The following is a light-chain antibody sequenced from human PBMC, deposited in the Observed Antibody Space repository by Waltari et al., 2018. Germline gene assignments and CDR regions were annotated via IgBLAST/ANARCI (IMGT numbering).Light chain of an antibody. CDR2: HAS. J-gene: IGKJ1*01. CDR1: ESVSKF. V-gene: IGKV3-20*01. Sequence: VLTQSTRTLSVSPGEGATLSCRASESVSKFLAWYQQKPGQAPRLLIYHASNRASGIPDRFSGSGFGTDFSLTISRLEPEDFAVYYCQKYDSLPATFGQGTKVEIK. CDR3: QKYDSLPAT.